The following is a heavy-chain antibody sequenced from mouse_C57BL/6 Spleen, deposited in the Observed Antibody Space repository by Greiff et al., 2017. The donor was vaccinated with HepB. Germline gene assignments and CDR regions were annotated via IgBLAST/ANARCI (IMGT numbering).Heavy chain of an antibody. V-gene: IGHV1-26*01. CDR1: GYTFTDYY. J-gene: IGHJ2*01. CDR3: ARSDYGSDYFDY. Sequence: VQLQQSGPELVKPGASVKISCKASGYTFTDYYMNWVKQSHGKSLEWIGDINPNNGGTSYNQKFKGKATLTVDKSSSTAYMELRSLTSEDSAVYYCARSDYGSDYFDYWGQGTTLTVSS. D-gene: IGHD1-1*01. CDR2: INPNNGGT.